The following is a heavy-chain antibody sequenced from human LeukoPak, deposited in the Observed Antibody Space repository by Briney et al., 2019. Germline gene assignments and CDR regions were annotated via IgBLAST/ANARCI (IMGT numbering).Heavy chain of an antibody. D-gene: IGHD6-13*01. CDR3: ARDRESGYSSSRYPRNWFDP. J-gene: IGHJ5*02. V-gene: IGHV1-69*04. CDR2: IIPILGIA. CDR1: GYTFTGYY. Sequence: SVKVSCKASGYTFTGYYMHWVRQAPGQGLEWMGRIIPILGIANYAQKFQGRVTITADKSTSTAYMELSSLRSEDTAVYYCARDRESGYSSSRYPRNWFDPWGQGTLVTVSS.